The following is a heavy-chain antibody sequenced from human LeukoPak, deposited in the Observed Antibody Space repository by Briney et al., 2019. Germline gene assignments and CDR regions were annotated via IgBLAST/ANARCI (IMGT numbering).Heavy chain of an antibody. CDR3: ARDGGYYNFDY. J-gene: IGHJ4*02. CDR1: GFTFSSYS. CDR2: IYSGGST. V-gene: IGHV3-66*01. Sequence: GGSLRLSCAASGFTFSSYSMNWVRQAPGKGLEWVSVIYSGGSTYYADSVKGRFTISRDNSKNTLYLQMNSLRAEDTAVYYCARDGGYYNFDYWGQGTLVTVSS. D-gene: IGHD3-10*01.